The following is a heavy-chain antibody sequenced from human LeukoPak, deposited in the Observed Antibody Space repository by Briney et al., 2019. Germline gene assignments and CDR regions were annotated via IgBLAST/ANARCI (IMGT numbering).Heavy chain of an antibody. D-gene: IGHD6-13*01. CDR1: GFTFSSYA. CDR3: ARDRGSSSWYVYYGMDV. V-gene: IGHV3-30-3*01. J-gene: IGHJ6*02. CDR2: ISYDGSNK. Sequence: GGSLRLSCAASGFTFSSYAMHWARQAPGKGLEWVAVISYDGSNKYYADSVKGRFTISRDNSKNTLYLQMNSLRAEDTAVYYCARDRGSSSWYVYYGMDVWGQGTTVTVSS.